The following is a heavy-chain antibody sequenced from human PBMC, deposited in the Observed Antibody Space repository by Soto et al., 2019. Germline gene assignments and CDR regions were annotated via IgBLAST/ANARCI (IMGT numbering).Heavy chain of an antibody. V-gene: IGHV4-31*02. Sequence: TLSLTCVDFGDSNSGGTTFCSWIREHPGKGLEWIANVYFRGSSYYNPSLKSRLTISVDTTKNQFSLQMKSMTAADTAVYYCAKLSCTSSTCYFPGWFDPWGQGTLVTVSS. CDR1: GDSNSGGTTF. J-gene: IGHJ5*02. D-gene: IGHD2-2*01. CDR2: VYFRGSS. CDR3: AKLSCTSSTCYFPGWFDP.